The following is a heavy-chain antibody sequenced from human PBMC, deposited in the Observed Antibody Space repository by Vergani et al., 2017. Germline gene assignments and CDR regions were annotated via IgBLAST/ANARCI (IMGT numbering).Heavy chain of an antibody. D-gene: IGHD6-13*01. J-gene: IGHJ4*02. CDR2: IYHSGST. CDR1: GYSISSGDY. CDR3: ARHLRQQPNDY. Sequence: QVQLQESGPGLVKPSETLSLTCAVSGYSISSGDYWGWIRQPPGKGLEWIGSIYHSGSTYYNPSLKSRVTISVDTSKNHFSLKLSSVTAADTAVYYCARHLRQQPNDYWGQGTLVTVSS. V-gene: IGHV4-38-2*01.